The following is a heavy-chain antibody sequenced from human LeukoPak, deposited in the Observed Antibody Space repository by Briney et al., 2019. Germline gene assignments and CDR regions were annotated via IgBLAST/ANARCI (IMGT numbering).Heavy chain of an antibody. J-gene: IGHJ4*02. V-gene: IGHV3-7*01. CDR2: IRQDGGEK. D-gene: IGHD3-3*01. CDR1: GIRFTTHW. CDR3: ASAYASYDFWSGYENFDF. Sequence: GGSLRLSCAASGIRFTTHWMNWVRQAPGKGLEWVASIRQDGGEKKYVDSVKGRFTISRDLAQNSLFLQMNSLRAEDTAVYYCASAYASYDFWSGYENFDFWGQGALVTVSS.